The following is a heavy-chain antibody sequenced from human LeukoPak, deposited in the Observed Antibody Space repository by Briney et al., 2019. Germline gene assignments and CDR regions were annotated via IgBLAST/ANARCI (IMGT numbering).Heavy chain of an antibody. Sequence: GGSLRLSCAASGFTLSSYWMHWVCQAPGKGLVWVSRINSDGSSTSYADSVKGRFTISRDNAKNTLYLQMNSLRAEDTGVYYCARIASHSSSWYDGGYWGQGTLVTVSS. CDR2: INSDGSST. CDR3: ARIASHSSSWYDGGY. CDR1: GFTLSSYW. D-gene: IGHD6-13*01. J-gene: IGHJ4*02. V-gene: IGHV3-74*01.